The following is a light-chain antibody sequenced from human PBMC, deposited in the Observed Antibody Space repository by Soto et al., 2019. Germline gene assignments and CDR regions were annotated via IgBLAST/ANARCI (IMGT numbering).Light chain of an antibody. Sequence: QSVLTQPPSMSGAPGQRVTISCTGSSSNIGAGYDVHWYQQYSGTAPKLLIYGNNNRPSGVPDRFSGSKSDTSASLAITGLQAEDEADYYCQSFDSSLRIRIFGGGTKLTVL. J-gene: IGLJ2*01. CDR3: QSFDSSLRIRI. CDR1: SSNIGAGYD. CDR2: GNN. V-gene: IGLV1-40*01.